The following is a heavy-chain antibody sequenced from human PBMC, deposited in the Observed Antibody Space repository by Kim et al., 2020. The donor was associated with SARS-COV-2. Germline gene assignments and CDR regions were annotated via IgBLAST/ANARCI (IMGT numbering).Heavy chain of an antibody. V-gene: IGHV3-74*01. J-gene: IGHJ6*02. D-gene: IGHD2-8*02. CDR2: INSDGSST. CDR1: GFTFSSYW. CDR3: ARFVLVHHYYYYGMDV. Sequence: GGSLRLSCAASGFTFSSYWMHWVRQAPGKGLVWVSRINSDGSSTSYADSVKGRFTISRDNAKNTLYLQMNSLRAEDTAVYYCARFVLVHHYYYYGMDVWGQGTTVTVSS.